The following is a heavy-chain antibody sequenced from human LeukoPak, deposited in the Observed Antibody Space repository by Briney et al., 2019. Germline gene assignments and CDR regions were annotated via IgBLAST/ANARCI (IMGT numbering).Heavy chain of an antibody. Sequence: SETLSLTCTVSGGSISSYYWSWIRQPPGKGLEWIGEINHSGSTNYNPSLKSRVTISVDTSKNQFSLKLSSVTAADTAVYYCARLRRVGATPFDYWGQGTLVTVSS. CDR1: GGSISSYY. CDR3: ARLRRVGATPFDY. J-gene: IGHJ4*02. CDR2: INHSGST. V-gene: IGHV4-34*01. D-gene: IGHD1-26*01.